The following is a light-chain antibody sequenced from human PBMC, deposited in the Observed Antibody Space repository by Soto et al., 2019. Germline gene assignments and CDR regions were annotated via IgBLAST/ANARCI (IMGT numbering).Light chain of an antibody. CDR3: AAWDDSLNGVV. CDR1: SSNIETFT. V-gene: IGLV1-44*01. CDR2: SSN. J-gene: IGLJ2*01. Sequence: QSVLTQPPSASGAPGQRVTISCSGSSSNIETFTVSWYRQLPGTAPKVLIYSSNQRPSGVPDRFSGSKSGTSASLAVRGLQSEDEADYYCAAWDDSLNGVVFGGGTKLTVL.